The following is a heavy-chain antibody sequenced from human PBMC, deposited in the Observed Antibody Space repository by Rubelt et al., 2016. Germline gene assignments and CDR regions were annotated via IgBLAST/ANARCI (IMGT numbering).Heavy chain of an antibody. CDR3: ARAQRIRLLMVYAPTFDY. V-gene: IGHV1-69*04. Sequence: QVQLVQSGAEVKEPGASIKVSCKTSGYSFKRYAISWVRQAPGQGLEWMGRIIPILGIANYAQKFQGRVTITADKSTSKAYRELSSLRSEDTAVYYCARAQRIRLLMVYAPTFDYWGQGTLVTVSS. CDR2: IIPILGIA. D-gene: IGHD2-8*01. J-gene: IGHJ4*02. CDR1: GYSFKRYA.